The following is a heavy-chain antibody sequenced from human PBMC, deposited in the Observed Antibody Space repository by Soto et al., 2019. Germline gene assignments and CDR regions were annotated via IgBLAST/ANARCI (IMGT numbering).Heavy chain of an antibody. CDR2: IYYSGST. J-gene: IGHJ5*02. V-gene: IGHV4-31*03. D-gene: IGHD6-19*01. CDR1: GGSISSGGYY. Sequence: LSLTCTVSGGSISSGGYYWSWIRQHPGKGLEWIGYIYYSGSTYYNPSLRSRVSISGDTSSNQFSMSLTSVTAADTARYYCARMYSSGSGWFHPWGQGTLVTVSS. CDR3: ARMYSSGSGWFHP.